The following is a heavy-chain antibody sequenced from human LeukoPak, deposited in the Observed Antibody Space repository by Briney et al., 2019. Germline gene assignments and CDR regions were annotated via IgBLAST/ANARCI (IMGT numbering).Heavy chain of an antibody. CDR1: GFTFSDYA. CDR2: ISGSAHKI. J-gene: IGHJ4*02. V-gene: IGHV3-23*01. CDR3: AGRPTGYSSGYVY. Sequence: PGGSLRLSCVVSGFTFSDYAMSWVRQAPEKGLDWVSVISGSAHKIRYADSVKGRFTISRDNSENTVFLQMNNLRAGDTALYYCAGRPTGYSSGYVYWGQGALVTVSS. D-gene: IGHD5-18*01.